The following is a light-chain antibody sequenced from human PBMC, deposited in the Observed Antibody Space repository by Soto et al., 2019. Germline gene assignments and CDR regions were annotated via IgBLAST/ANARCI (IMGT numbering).Light chain of an antibody. CDR1: SSDVGGYNY. V-gene: IGLV2-14*01. Sequence: QSVLTQPASVSGPPGQPITISCTGTSSDVGGYNYVSWYQQHPGKAPKLMIYDVSNRPSGVSNRFSGSKSGNTASLTISGLQAEDEADYYCSSYTSSSTLDVFGTGTKVTVL. CDR3: SSYTSSSTLDV. CDR2: DVS. J-gene: IGLJ1*01.